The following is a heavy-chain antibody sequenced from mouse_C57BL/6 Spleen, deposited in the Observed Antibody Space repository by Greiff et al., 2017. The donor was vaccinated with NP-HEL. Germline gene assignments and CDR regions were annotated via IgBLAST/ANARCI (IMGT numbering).Heavy chain of an antibody. Sequence: VQLKESGPGLVKPSQSLSLTCSVTGYSITSGYYWNWIRQFPGNKLEWMGYISYDGSNNYNPSLKNRISITRDTSKNQFFLKLNSVTTEDTATYYCARVRNWDYFDYWGQGTTLTVSS. D-gene: IGHD4-1*01. J-gene: IGHJ2*01. V-gene: IGHV3-6*01. CDR1: GYSITSGYY. CDR2: ISYDGSN. CDR3: ARVRNWDYFDY.